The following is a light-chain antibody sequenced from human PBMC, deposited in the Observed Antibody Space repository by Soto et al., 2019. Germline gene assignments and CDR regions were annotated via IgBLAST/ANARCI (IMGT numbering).Light chain of an antibody. Sequence: DIQMTQSPSTLSASVGDRVTITCRASQSISSWLAWYQQKPGKAPKLLIYDASSFESGVPSRFSGSGSGTAFTLTISSLQPDDFATYYCQQYNSYSYTFGKGTKLEIK. CDR3: QQYNSYSYT. J-gene: IGKJ2*01. CDR1: QSISSW. CDR2: DAS. V-gene: IGKV1-5*01.